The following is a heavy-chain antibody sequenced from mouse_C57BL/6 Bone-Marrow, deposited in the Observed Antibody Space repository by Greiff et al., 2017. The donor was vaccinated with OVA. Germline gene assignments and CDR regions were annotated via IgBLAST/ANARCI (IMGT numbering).Heavy chain of an antibody. Sequence: VQLQQSGPELVKPGASVKIPCKASGYTFTDYNMDWVKQSHGKSLEWIGDINPNNGGTIYNQKFKGKATLTVDKSSSTAYMELRSLTSEDTAVYYCARGGLRRKGFAYWGLGTLVTVSA. J-gene: IGHJ3*01. CDR2: INPNNGGT. CDR3: ARGGLRRKGFAY. CDR1: GYTFTDYN. V-gene: IGHV1-18*01. D-gene: IGHD2-2*01.